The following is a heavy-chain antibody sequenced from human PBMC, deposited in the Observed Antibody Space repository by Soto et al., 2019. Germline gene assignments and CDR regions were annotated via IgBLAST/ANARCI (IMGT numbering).Heavy chain of an antibody. CDR1: GFTFSSYW. Sequence: GGSLRLSCAASGFTFSSYWMHWVRQAPGKGLVWVSRINSDGSSTSYADSVKGRFTISRDNAKNTLYLQMNSLRAEDTAVYYCARVVKTRGAFDIWGQGTMVTVSS. J-gene: IGHJ3*02. V-gene: IGHV3-74*01. CDR3: ARVVKTRGAFDI. D-gene: IGHD2-21*01. CDR2: INSDGSST.